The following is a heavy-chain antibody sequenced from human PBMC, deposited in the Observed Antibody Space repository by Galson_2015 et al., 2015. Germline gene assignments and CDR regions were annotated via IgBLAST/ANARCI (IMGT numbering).Heavy chain of an antibody. CDR3: ARDAHYYYDSSGYPSELFDY. V-gene: IGHV3-33*01. J-gene: IGHJ4*02. CDR2: IWYDGSNK. D-gene: IGHD3-22*01. Sequence: SLRLSCAASGFAFSSYGMHWVRQAPGKGLEWVAVIWYDGSNKYYADSVKGRFTISRDNSKNTLYLQMNSLRAEDTAVYYCARDAHYYYDSSGYPSELFDYWGQGTLVTVSS. CDR1: GFAFSSYG.